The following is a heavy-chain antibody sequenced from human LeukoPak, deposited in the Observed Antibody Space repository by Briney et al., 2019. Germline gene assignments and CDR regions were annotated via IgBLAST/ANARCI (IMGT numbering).Heavy chain of an antibody. V-gene: IGHV1-69*05. J-gene: IGHJ3*02. D-gene: IGHD3-22*01. Sequence: SVKVSCKASGGTFSSYAISWVRQAPGQGLEWMGGIIPIFGTANYAQKFQGRVTITTDESTSTAYMELSSLRSEDTAVYYCARHTRHYYDSSGDAFDIWGQGTMDTVSS. CDR2: IIPIFGTA. CDR1: GGTFSSYA. CDR3: ARHTRHYYDSSGDAFDI.